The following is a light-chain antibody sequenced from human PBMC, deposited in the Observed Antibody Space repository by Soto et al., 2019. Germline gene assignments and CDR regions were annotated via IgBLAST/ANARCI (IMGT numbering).Light chain of an antibody. Sequence: QSALTQPASVSGSPGQSITISCTGSSNDVGGYNFVSWYQQHPGKAPKLMIYAVSNRPSGVSNRFSGSKSGNTASLTISGLHTEDEADYYRSSYTSSSTLVFGGGTKLTVL. CDR2: AVS. V-gene: IGLV2-14*01. CDR1: SNDVGGYNF. J-gene: IGLJ2*01. CDR3: SSYTSSSTLV.